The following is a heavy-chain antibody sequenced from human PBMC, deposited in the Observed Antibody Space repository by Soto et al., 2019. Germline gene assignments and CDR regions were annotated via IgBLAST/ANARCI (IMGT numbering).Heavy chain of an antibody. V-gene: IGHV5-51*01. J-gene: IGHJ4*02. CDR2: IYPGDSDT. Sequence: GESLKISCKGSGYSFTSYCIGWVRQMPGKGLEWMGIIYPGDSDTRYSPSFQGQATISADKSISTAYLQWSSLKASDTAMYYCARVTAAVRGAMAPDDYWGQGTLVTVSS. CDR3: ARVTAAVRGAMAPDDY. D-gene: IGHD5-18*01. CDR1: GYSFTSYC.